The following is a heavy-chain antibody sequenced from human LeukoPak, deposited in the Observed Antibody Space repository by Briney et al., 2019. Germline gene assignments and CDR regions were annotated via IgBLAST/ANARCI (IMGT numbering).Heavy chain of an antibody. V-gene: IGHV5-51*01. Sequence: GESLQISCQGSGYRFTTSYWIGWVRQMPGEGLEWMGIIYPGDSDTRYSPSFQGQVTISADKSISTAYLQWSSLKASDTAMYYCARMYGAYFDYWGQGTLVTVSS. D-gene: IGHD2-8*01. CDR3: ARMYGAYFDY. CDR1: GYRFTTSYW. CDR2: IYPGDSDT. J-gene: IGHJ4*02.